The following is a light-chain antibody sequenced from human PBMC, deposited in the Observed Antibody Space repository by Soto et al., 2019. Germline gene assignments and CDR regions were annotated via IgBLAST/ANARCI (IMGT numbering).Light chain of an antibody. CDR3: QQYGNSPWT. CDR1: QSVTSNY. Sequence: EIVLTQSPGTLSLSPGERATLSCRASQSVTSNYLAWYQQKPGQAPRLLLYGASSRATGIPDRISGSGSGTDFTLTINRLESEDFAVYYCQQYGNSPWTFGRGTKVEIK. V-gene: IGKV3-20*01. J-gene: IGKJ1*01. CDR2: GAS.